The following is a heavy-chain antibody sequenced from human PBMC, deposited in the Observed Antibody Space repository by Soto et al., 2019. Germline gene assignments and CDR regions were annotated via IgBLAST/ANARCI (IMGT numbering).Heavy chain of an antibody. V-gene: IGHV3-23*01. CDR3: AKDRLAGGFDY. Sequence: GGSLRLSCAASGFSFSNYAMSWVRQAQGKGLEWVSLVSATAGTTYYTDSVKGRFTISRDNSRNTVYLQMNSLRADDTAVYYCAKDRLAGGFDYWGQGTLVTSPQ. CDR2: VSATAGTT. J-gene: IGHJ4*02. D-gene: IGHD3-16*01. CDR1: GFSFSNYA.